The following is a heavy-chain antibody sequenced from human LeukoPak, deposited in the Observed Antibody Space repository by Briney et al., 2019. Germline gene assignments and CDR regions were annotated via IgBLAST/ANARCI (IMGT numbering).Heavy chain of an antibody. CDR2: IYHSGST. Sequence: SETLSLTCAVSGGSVSSSNWWSWVRQPPGKGLEWIGEIYHSGSTNYNPSLKSRVTISVDKSKNQFSLKLSSVTAADTAVYYCASRTPFRYYFDYWGQGTLVTVSS. J-gene: IGHJ4*02. V-gene: IGHV4-4*02. CDR3: ASRTPFRYYFDY. D-gene: IGHD3-16*01. CDR1: GGSVSSSNW.